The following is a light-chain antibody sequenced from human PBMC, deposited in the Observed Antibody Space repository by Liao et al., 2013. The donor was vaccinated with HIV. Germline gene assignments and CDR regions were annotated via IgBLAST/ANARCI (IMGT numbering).Light chain of an antibody. CDR3: QAWDSSTVV. CDR1: ELGDKY. Sequence: SYELTQPPSVSVSPGQTASITCSGDELGDKYACWYQQKPGQSPVLVIYQDRKRPSGIPERFAGSNSGNTATLTISGTQAMDEADYYCQAWDSSTVVFGGGDQXTV. J-gene: IGLJ2*01. V-gene: IGLV3-1*01. CDR2: QDR.